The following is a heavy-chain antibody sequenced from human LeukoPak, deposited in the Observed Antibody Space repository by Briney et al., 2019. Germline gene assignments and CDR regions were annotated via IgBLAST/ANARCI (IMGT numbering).Heavy chain of an antibody. Sequence: ASVKVSCKASGYTFTSYGISWVRQAPGQGLEWMGWISAYHGNTNYAQKLQGRVTMTTDTSTSTAYMELRSLRSDDTAVYYCARVKSAVTTNYYYYYMDVWGKGTTVTVSS. J-gene: IGHJ6*03. CDR3: ARVKSAVTTNYYYYYMDV. CDR1: GYTFTSYG. D-gene: IGHD4-17*01. V-gene: IGHV1-18*01. CDR2: ISAYHGNT.